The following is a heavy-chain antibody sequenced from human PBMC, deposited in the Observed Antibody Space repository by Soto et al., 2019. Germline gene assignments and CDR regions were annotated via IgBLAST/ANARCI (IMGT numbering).Heavy chain of an antibody. CDR1: GYSFTSYW. V-gene: IGHV5-51*01. CDR2: IYPGDSDT. Sequence: GESLKISCKGSGYSFTSYWIGWVRQMPGKGLEWMGIIYPGDSDTRYSPSFQGQVTISADKSISTAYLQWSSLKASDTAMYYCARTYYYGSGSGWYYYYGMDVWGQGTTVTVSS. D-gene: IGHD3-10*01. J-gene: IGHJ6*02. CDR3: ARTYYYGSGSGWYYYYGMDV.